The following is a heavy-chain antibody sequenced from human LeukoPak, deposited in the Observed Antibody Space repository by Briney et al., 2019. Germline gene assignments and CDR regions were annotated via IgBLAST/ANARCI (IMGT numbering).Heavy chain of an antibody. CDR1: GFTFSRYE. D-gene: IGHD3-10*01. CDR3: ARAEGRSWTSY. CDR2: IRSSGSTI. J-gene: IGHJ4*02. V-gene: IGHV3-48*03. Sequence: GGSLRLSCAASGFTFSRYEMTWVRQARGKGLEGGSYIRSSGSTIFYADCGKGRFTISRDNANHSLYLQMNSLRADDTAVYYCARAEGRSWTSYWGQGTLVTVSS.